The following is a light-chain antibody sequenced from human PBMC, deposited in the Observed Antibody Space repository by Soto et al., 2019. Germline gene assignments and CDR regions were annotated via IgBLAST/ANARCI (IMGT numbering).Light chain of an antibody. CDR1: QSVSSY. Sequence: EIVLTQSPATLSLSPGERATLSCRASQSVSSYLAWYQQKPGQAPRLLIYDASNRAPGIPARFSGSGSGPDVTLTMSSLERGDFAGYYCQQRSNWPFTVGPGTKVDIK. V-gene: IGKV3-11*01. CDR2: DAS. CDR3: QQRSNWPFT. J-gene: IGKJ3*01.